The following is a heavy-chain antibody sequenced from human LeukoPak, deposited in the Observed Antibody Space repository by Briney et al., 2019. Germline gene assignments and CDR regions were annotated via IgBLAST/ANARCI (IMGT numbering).Heavy chain of an antibody. CDR1: GFTFSSYG. CDR2: ISYDGSNK. D-gene: IGHD5-18*01. Sequence: PGGSLRLSCAASGFTFSSYGMHWVRQAPGKGLEWVAVISYDGSNKYYADSVKGRFTISRDNSKNTLYLQMNSLRAEDTAVYYCAKDGIPGTAMAKGGFDYWGQGTLVTVSS. CDR3: AKDGIPGTAMAKGGFDY. V-gene: IGHV3-30*18. J-gene: IGHJ4*02.